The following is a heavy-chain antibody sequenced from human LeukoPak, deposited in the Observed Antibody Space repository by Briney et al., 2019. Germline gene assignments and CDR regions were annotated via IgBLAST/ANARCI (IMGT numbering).Heavy chain of an antibody. CDR3: ARGLWFGELTLDY. Sequence: SETLSLTCTVSGGSISSYYWSWIRQPPGKGLEWIGYIYYSGSTNYNPSLKSRVTISVDTSKNQFSLKLSSVTAADTAVYYCARGLWFGELTLDYWGQGTLVTVSS. CDR1: GGSISSYY. D-gene: IGHD3-10*01. CDR2: IYYSGST. J-gene: IGHJ4*02. V-gene: IGHV4-59*12.